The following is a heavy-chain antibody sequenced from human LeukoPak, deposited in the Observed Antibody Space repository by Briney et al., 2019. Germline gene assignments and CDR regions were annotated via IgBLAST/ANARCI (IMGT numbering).Heavy chain of an antibody. CDR1: GTSMNTYY. CDR3: AXDXXYXXXDI. J-gene: IGHJ3*02. Sequence: SETLSLTCTVSGTSMNTYYWSWVRQPPGKGLEWIGYIYYTGSTKYNPSLKSRVTISVDTSKNQFSLKLSSVTAADTAVYYCAXDXXYXXXDIWGXGXLVTVSS. CDR2: IYYTGST. V-gene: IGHV4-59*01.